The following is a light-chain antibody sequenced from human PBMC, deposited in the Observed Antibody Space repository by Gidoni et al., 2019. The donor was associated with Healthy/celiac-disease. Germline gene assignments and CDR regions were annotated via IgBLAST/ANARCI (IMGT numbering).Light chain of an antibody. CDR3: QQSYSTPPT. CDR2: AAS. Sequence: DIQLTQSPSSLSASVGDRVTITCRASQSISSYLNWYQQKPGKAPKLLIYAASSLQSGVPSRFSGSGSGTDFTLNISSLQPEDFATYYCQQSYSTPPTFXQXTKVEIK. V-gene: IGKV1-39*01. CDR1: QSISSY. J-gene: IGKJ1*01.